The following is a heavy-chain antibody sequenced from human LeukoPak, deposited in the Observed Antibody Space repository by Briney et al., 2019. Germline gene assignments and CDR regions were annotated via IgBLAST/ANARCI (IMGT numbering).Heavy chain of an antibody. CDR3: AKERDYDILTGYYYYYYGMDV. J-gene: IGHJ6*02. CDR1: GFTFSSYG. D-gene: IGHD3-9*01. CDR2: ISYDGSNE. V-gene: IGHV3-30*18. Sequence: GRSLRLSCAASGFTFSSYGMHWVRQAPGKGLEWVAVISYDGSNEYYADSVKGRFTISRDNSKNTLYLQMNSLRAEDTAVYYCAKERDYDILTGYYYYYYGMDVWGQGTTVTVSS.